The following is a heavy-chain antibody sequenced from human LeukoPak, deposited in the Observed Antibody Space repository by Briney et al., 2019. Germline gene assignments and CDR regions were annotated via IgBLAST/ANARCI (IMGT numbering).Heavy chain of an antibody. J-gene: IGHJ4*02. Sequence: GGSLRPSCAASGFTFSRYDMHWVRQAPGKGLEWVAVISYDGSNKYYADSVKGRFTISRDNSKNTLYLQMNSLRAEDTAVYYCASGIAAAKWGQGTLVTVSS. V-gene: IGHV3-30*03. CDR2: ISYDGSNK. CDR3: ASGIAAAK. CDR1: GFTFSRYD. D-gene: IGHD6-13*01.